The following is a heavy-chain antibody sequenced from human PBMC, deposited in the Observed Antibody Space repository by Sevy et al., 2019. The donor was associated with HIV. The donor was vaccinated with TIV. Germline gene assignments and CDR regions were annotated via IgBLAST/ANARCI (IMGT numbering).Heavy chain of an antibody. CDR1: GYTFTSYD. Sequence: ASVKVSCKASGYTFTSYDINWVRQATGQGLEWMGWMNPNSGNTGYAQKFQGRVTMTRNTSISTAYMELSSLRSEDTAVHYCARVFVSGCDPDCYYGMDVWGQGTTVTVSS. CDR2: MNPNSGNT. D-gene: IGHD2-21*02. V-gene: IGHV1-8*01. CDR3: ARVFVSGCDPDCYYGMDV. J-gene: IGHJ6*02.